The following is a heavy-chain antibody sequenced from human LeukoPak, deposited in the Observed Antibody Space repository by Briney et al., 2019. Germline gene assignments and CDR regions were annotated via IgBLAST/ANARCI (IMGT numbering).Heavy chain of an antibody. D-gene: IGHD3-22*01. V-gene: IGHV3-48*04. CDR3: ANYYYDSSGRFFDY. Sequence: GGSLRLSCAASGFTFSSYSMNWVRQAPGKGLEWVSYISSRSATIYYADSVKGRFTISRDNSKNTVYLQMNSLRAEDTAVYYCANYYYDSSGRFFDYWGPGILVTVSS. J-gene: IGHJ4*02. CDR2: ISSRSATI. CDR1: GFTFSSYS.